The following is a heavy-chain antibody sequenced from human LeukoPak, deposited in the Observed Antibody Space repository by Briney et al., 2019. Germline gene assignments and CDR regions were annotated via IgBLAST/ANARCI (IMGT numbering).Heavy chain of an antibody. J-gene: IGHJ4*02. CDR3: ARAVSGRDGYNFLTRRGYFDY. CDR2: INHSGST. Sequence: TSETLSLTCAVYGGSFSGYYWSWIRQPPGKGLEWIGEINHSGSTNYNPSLKSRVTISVDTSKNQFSLKLSSVTAADTAVYYCARAVSGRDGYNFLTRRGYFDYWGQGTLVTVSP. D-gene: IGHD5-24*01. CDR1: GGSFSGYY. V-gene: IGHV4-34*01.